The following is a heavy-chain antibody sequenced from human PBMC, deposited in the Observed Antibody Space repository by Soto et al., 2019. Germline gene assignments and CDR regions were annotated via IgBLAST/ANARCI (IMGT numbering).Heavy chain of an antibody. D-gene: IGHD2-15*01. CDR1: GFTFSNAW. V-gene: IGHV3-15*07. Sequence: EVQLVESGGGLVKPGGSLRLSCAASGFTFSNAWMNWVRQAPGKGLEWVGRIKSKTDGGTTDYAAPVKGRFTISRDDSNNTLYLQMNSLKTEDTAVYYCTTSLGYCSGGSCYSSWFDPWGQGTLVTVSS. CDR3: TTSLGYCSGGSCYSSWFDP. J-gene: IGHJ5*02. CDR2: IKSKTDGGTT.